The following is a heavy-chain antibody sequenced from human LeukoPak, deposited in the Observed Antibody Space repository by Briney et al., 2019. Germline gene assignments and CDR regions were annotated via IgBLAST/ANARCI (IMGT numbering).Heavy chain of an antibody. CDR3: ARDIKRGDGYNYDS. D-gene: IGHD5-24*01. Sequence: SETLSLTCTVSGGSISSYYWSWIRQPPGKGLEWIGYIYYSGSTKYNPSLKSRVTISVDTSKNQFSLKLSSVTAADTAVYYCARDIKRGDGYNYDSWGQGTLVTISS. V-gene: IGHV4-59*01. J-gene: IGHJ5*01. CDR1: GGSISSYY. CDR2: IYYSGST.